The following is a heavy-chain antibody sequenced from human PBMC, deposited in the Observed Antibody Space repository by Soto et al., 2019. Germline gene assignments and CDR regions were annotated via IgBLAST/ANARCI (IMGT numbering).Heavy chain of an antibody. J-gene: IGHJ5*02. CDR2: IYYSGST. V-gene: IGHV4-39*01. D-gene: IGHD3-3*01. Sequence: SETLSLTCTVSGGSISSSSYYWGWIRQPPGKGLEWIGSIYYSGSTYYNPSLKSRVTISVDTSKNQFSRKLSSVTAADTAVYYCASHITIFGVPKWFDPWGQGTLVTV. CDR1: GGSISSSSYY. CDR3: ASHITIFGVPKWFDP.